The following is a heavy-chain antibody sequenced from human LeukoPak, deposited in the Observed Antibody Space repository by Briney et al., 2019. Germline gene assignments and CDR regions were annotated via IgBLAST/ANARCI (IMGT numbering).Heavy chain of an antibody. CDR1: GGTFSSYG. CDR2: IIPIFGTT. D-gene: IGHD3-22*01. Sequence: SVKVSCKASGGTFSSYGISWVRQAPGQGLEWMARIIPIFGTTNYAQKFQGRATITADTSTSIAYMDLRSLRSEDTAVYYCARDYYYDSSGYHPAEYFNHWGQGTLVTVSS. J-gene: IGHJ1*01. CDR3: ARDYYYDSSGYHPAEYFNH. V-gene: IGHV1-69*06.